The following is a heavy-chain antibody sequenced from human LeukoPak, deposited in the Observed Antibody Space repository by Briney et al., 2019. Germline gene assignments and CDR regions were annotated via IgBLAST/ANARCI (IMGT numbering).Heavy chain of an antibody. D-gene: IGHD4-17*01. CDR2: IYSGGST. J-gene: IGHJ6*02. CDR3: ARDLSYGDYYYYGMDV. Sequence: GGSLRLSCAASGFTVSSNYMSWVRQAPGKGLEWVSVIYSGGSTYYADSVKGRFTISRDNSKNTLYLQMNSLRAEDTAVYYCARDLSYGDYYYYGMDVWGQGTTVTVS. V-gene: IGHV3-66*01. CDR1: GFTVSSNY.